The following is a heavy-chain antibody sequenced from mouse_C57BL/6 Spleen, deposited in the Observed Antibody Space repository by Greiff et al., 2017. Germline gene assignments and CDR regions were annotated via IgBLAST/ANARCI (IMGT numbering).Heavy chain of an antibody. D-gene: IGHD2-5*01. CDR1: GYTFTSYW. V-gene: IGHV1-64*01. CDR2: IHPNSGST. J-gene: IGHJ1*03. Sequence: QVQLQQPGAELVKPGASVKLSCKASGYTFTSYWMHWVKQRPGQGLEWIGMIHPNSGSTNYNEKFKSKATLTVDNSSSTAYMQLSSLTSEDSAVYYCARDCSISWYCDVWGTGTTVTVSA. CDR3: ARDCSISWYCDV.